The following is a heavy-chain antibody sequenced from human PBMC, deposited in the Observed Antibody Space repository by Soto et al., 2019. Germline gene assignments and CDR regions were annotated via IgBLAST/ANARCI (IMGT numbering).Heavy chain of an antibody. CDR1: GYNFAGYW. CDR3: ARGGVSTRTFDY. Sequence: GESLKISCKCSGYNFAGYWIAWVLQMPGKGLELMEIIYPSDSDTRYRPSFQGQVTISADKSISSAYLQWSSLRASDTAMYYCARGGVSTRTFDYWGQGTPVTVSS. D-gene: IGHD3-3*01. J-gene: IGHJ4*02. V-gene: IGHV5-51*01. CDR2: IYPSDSDT.